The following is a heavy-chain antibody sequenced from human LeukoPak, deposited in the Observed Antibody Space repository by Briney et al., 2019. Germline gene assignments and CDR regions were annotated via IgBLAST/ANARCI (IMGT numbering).Heavy chain of an antibody. Sequence: SETLSLTCTVSGGSFSPYYWNWIRQPPGKGREWIGNIFQTAYTTYNPSLKSRATISGDTSRSQFALTLTSVTAADTAVYYCARTYGSGRTDFAHWGQGILVTVSS. J-gene: IGHJ1*01. D-gene: IGHD3-10*01. CDR2: IFQTAYT. V-gene: IGHV4-4*09. CDR3: ARTYGSGRTDFAH. CDR1: GGSFSPYY.